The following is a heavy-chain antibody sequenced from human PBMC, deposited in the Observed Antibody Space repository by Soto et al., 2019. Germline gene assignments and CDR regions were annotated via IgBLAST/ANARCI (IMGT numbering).Heavy chain of an antibody. Sequence: PSETLSLTCTVSGDSVSSSYYYWGWIRQPPGKGLEWIGSIFYSGSTYYNPSLKSRVTISVDTSKNQFSLKLSSVTAADTAVYYCATRSYSGYDRVDFDYWGQGTLVTVSS. V-gene: IGHV4-39*01. CDR2: IFYSGST. D-gene: IGHD5-12*01. CDR1: GDSVSSSYYY. J-gene: IGHJ4*02. CDR3: ATRSYSGYDRVDFDY.